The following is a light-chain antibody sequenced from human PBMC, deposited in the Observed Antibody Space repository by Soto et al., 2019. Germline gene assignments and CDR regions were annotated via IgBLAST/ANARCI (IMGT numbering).Light chain of an antibody. CDR2: DAS. CDR3: QQYGSSRTWT. Sequence: EIVLTQSPGTLSLSPGERATLSCRASQSVSSSYLAWYQQKPGQAPRLLSYDASNRATGIPDRFSGIASGTDFTLTISRLEPEDSALYYCQQYGSSRTWTFGQGTKVDIK. CDR1: QSVSSSY. J-gene: IGKJ1*01. V-gene: IGKV3-20*01.